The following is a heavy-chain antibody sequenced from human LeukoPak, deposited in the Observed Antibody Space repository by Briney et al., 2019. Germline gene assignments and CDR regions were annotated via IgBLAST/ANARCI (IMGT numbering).Heavy chain of an antibody. V-gene: IGHV1-69*05. J-gene: IGHJ4*02. Sequence: ASVKVSCKASGGTFSSYAISWVRQAPGQGLEWMGGIIPIFGTANYAQKFQGRVTITTEESTSTAYMELSSLRSEDTAVYYCAISTKRTAGTAQGDYWGQGTLVTVSS. CDR2: IIPIFGTA. CDR3: AISTKRTAGTAQGDY. CDR1: GGTFSSYA. D-gene: IGHD6-25*01.